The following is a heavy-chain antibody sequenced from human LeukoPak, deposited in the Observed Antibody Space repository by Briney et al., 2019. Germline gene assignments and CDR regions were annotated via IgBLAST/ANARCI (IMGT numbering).Heavy chain of an antibody. CDR1: GGSISSYY. J-gene: IGHJ4*02. CDR2: IYYSGST. V-gene: IGHV4-59*01. D-gene: IGHD6-19*01. CDR3: ALERVWAVAGQWGYYFDY. Sequence: SETLSLTCTVSGGSISSYYWSWIRQPPGKGLEWIGYIYYSGSTNYNPSLKSRVTISVDTSKNQFSLKLSSVTAADTAVYYCALERVWAVAGQWGYYFDYWGQGTLVTVSS.